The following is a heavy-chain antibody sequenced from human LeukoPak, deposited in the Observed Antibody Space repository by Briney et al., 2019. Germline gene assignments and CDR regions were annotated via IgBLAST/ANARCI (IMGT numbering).Heavy chain of an antibody. J-gene: IGHJ6*02. D-gene: IGHD4-11*01. CDR2: IYSGGST. Sequence: GGSLRLSRAPSRFTVSSNYMSWVRQAPGKGVEWVSVIYSGGSTYYADCVKSRFTISRDNSKNSLYIQMNSLRAEETAVYYCARAEKAGGRRMTTITTGRYGLDVWGQGTTVTVSS. CDR1: RFTVSSNY. V-gene: IGHV3-66*01. CDR3: ARAEKAGGRRMTTITTGRYGLDV.